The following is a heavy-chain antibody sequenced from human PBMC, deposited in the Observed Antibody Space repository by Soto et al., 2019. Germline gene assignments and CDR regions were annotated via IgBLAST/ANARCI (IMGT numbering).Heavy chain of an antibody. J-gene: IGHJ5*02. Sequence: PSETLSLTCTVSGDSLSGGASFWSWIRQPPGKGLEWIANVYYSGSSYYNPSLKSRLTISVDTTKNQFSLQLKSMTAADTAVYYCAKLSCTCSIWYFPGWSDTSRQGPLLTLS. D-gene: IGHD2-2*01. CDR3: AKLSCTCSIWYFPGWSDT. CDR1: GDSLSGGASF. V-gene: IGHV4-31*03. CDR2: VYYSGSS.